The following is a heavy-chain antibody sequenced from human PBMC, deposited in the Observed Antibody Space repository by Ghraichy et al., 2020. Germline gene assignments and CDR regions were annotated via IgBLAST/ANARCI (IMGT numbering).Heavy chain of an antibody. CDR1: GASTSLNY. CDR2: VYNSGST. J-gene: IGHJ4*02. Sequence: SQTLSLTCIVSGASTSLNYWTWIRQPPGKGLEWIGYVYNSGSTDYNPSLKSRVTISMDTSKKRFSLKLNSATAADSTVYYCARLRNSYYYVLDYWGPGILVTVSS. V-gene: IGHV4-59*08. D-gene: IGHD3-22*01. CDR3: ARLRNSYYYVLDY.